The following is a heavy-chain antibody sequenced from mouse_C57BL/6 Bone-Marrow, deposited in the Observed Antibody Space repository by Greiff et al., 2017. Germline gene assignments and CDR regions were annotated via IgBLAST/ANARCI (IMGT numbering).Heavy chain of an antibody. Sequence: EVQLVESGGGLVQPGGSLKLSCAASGFTFSDYYMYWVRQTPEKRLEWVAYISNGGGSTYYPDTVKGRFTISRDNAKNTLYLQMSRLKSEDTAMYYCARRGYYYGSSYDYWGQGTTLTVSS. CDR2: ISNGGGST. CDR1: GFTFSDYY. V-gene: IGHV5-12*01. D-gene: IGHD1-1*01. J-gene: IGHJ2*01. CDR3: ARRGYYYGSSYDY.